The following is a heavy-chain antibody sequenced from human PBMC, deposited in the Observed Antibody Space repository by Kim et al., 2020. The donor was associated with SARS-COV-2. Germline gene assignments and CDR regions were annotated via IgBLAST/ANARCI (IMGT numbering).Heavy chain of an antibody. CDR2: MSYDGSNE. J-gene: IGHJ6*02. CDR3: AKDYIAAAGALRNYYGMDV. V-gene: IGHV3-30*18. CDR1: GFTFSTYG. Sequence: GGSLRLSCAASGFTFSTYGMHWVRQAPGKGLECVAFMSYDGSNEYYADSVKGRYIISRDNSKNTLYLQLNSLRIEDTAVYYCAKDYIAAAGALRNYYGMDVWGQGTTVPVCS. D-gene: IGHD6-13*01.